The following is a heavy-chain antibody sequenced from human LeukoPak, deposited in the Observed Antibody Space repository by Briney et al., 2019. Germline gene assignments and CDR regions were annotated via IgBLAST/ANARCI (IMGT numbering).Heavy chain of an antibody. Sequence: ASVKVSCKASGYTFTSYDINWVRQATGQGLEWMGWMNPNSGNTGYAQKFQGRVTMTRNTSISTAYMELSSLRSEDTAVYYCARVAPTYSGSWLFTHDAFDIWGQGTMVTVSS. D-gene: IGHD6-13*01. CDR2: MNPNSGNT. V-gene: IGHV1-8*01. CDR1: GYTFTSYD. CDR3: ARVAPTYSGSWLFTHDAFDI. J-gene: IGHJ3*02.